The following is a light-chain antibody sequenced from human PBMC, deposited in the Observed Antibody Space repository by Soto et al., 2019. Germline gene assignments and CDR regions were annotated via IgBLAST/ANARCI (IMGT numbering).Light chain of an antibody. Sequence: DIQLTQSPSFLSASVGDRVTITCRASQGVSSYLAWYQQEPGKAPNLLIYSASTLQSGVPSRFSGSGSGTEFTPTISSLQPEDFATYYCQHLNGYPRTFGQGTKVEIK. J-gene: IGKJ1*01. CDR3: QHLNGYPRT. V-gene: IGKV1-9*01. CDR2: SAS. CDR1: QGVSSY.